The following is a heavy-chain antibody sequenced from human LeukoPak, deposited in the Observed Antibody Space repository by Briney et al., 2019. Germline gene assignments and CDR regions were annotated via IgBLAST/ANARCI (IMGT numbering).Heavy chain of an antibody. V-gene: IGHV5-51*01. CDR1: GSNFTSYW. J-gene: IGHJ4*02. CDR2: IYPGDSDN. D-gene: IGHD3-9*01. CDR3: ARHLYYDILTGYYPPDY. Sequence: GESLQISCQGSGSNFTSYWNGWGRQVPGKGQEWMGIIYPGDSDNRYSTSCQGQVTISADKSISTAYLQWSSLKASDTAMYYCARHLYYDILTGYYPPDYWGQGTLVTVSS.